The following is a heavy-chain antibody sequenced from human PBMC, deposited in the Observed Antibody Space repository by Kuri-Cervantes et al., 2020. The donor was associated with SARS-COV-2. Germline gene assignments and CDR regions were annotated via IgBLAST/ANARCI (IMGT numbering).Heavy chain of an antibody. Sequence: ASVNVSCKASGYTFTSYGISWVRQAPGQGLEGMGWISAYNGNTNYAQKLQGRVTMAKDTSTSKAYMELRSLRSDDTAVYYCARASGGLYCSSTSCGEGSWFDPWGQGTLVTVSS. V-gene: IGHV1-18*01. CDR2: ISAYNGNT. CDR1: GYTFTSYG. D-gene: IGHD2-2*01. J-gene: IGHJ5*02. CDR3: ARASGGLYCSSTSCGEGSWFDP.